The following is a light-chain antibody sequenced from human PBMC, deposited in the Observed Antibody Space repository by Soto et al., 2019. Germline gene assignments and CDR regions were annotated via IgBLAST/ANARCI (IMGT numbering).Light chain of an antibody. CDR2: GAS. V-gene: IGKV3-20*01. CDR1: QSVSSSY. Sequence: EIVLTQSPGTLSLSPGERATLSCKASQSVSSSYLAWYRQKPGQAPRLLIHGASSMATGIPDRVSGSGSGTDFTLTISRLEPEDFAVYYCQQYGSSPSITFGQGTRLDIK. J-gene: IGKJ5*01. CDR3: QQYGSSPSIT.